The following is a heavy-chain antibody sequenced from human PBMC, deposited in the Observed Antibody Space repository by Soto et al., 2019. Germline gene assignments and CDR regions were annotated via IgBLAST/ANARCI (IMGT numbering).Heavy chain of an antibody. CDR1: GFTFSSYG. V-gene: IGHV3-30*18. CDR2: ISYDGSNK. D-gene: IGHD6-19*01. CDR3: ANGSGLDY. J-gene: IGHJ4*02. Sequence: PGGSLRLSCAASGFTFSSYGMHWVRQAPGKGLEWVAVISYDGSNKYYTDSVKGRFTISRDNSKNTLYLQMNSLRTEDTAVYYCANGSGLDYWGQGTLVTVSS.